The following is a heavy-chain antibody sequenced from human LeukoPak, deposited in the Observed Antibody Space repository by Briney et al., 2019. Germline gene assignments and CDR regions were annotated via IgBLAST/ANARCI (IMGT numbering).Heavy chain of an antibody. CDR1: GYSISSGNYY. J-gene: IGHJ4*02. Sequence: RSSETLSLTCAVSGYSISSGNYYWTWIRQPPGKGLEWIGYIYKRGSTYYNPSLKSRVTMSVDTSKSQFSLKLSSVTAADTAVYYCARGGPLADSSGYWGYWGQGTLVTVSS. V-gene: IGHV4-30-4*02. D-gene: IGHD3-22*01. CDR2: IYKRGST. CDR3: ARGGPLADSSGYWGY.